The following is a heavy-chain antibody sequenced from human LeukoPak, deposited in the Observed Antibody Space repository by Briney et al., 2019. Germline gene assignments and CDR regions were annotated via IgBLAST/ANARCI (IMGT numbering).Heavy chain of an antibody. J-gene: IGHJ6*02. CDR1: GFIFNSYA. CDR2: ISYDGSNK. V-gene: IGHV3-30-3*01. D-gene: IGHD3-16*01. CDR3: ARDRLEMLRLYGMDV. Sequence: GGSLRLSCAVSGFIFNSYAMHWVRQGPGKGLEWVAVISYDGSNKYFADSVKGRFTISRDNSKNTLYLQMNSLRAEDTAVYYCARDRLEMLRLYGMDVWGQGTTVTVSS.